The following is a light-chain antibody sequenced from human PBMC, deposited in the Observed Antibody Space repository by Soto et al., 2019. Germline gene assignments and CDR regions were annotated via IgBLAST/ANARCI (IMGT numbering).Light chain of an antibody. Sequence: QSVLTQPASVSGSPGQSITISCTGSSSDVGGYDYVCWYQQYPGKAPKLIIYAVTDRPSGVSNRFSGSKSGNTASLIISGLHAEDEADYYCSSYTASSTVVFGGGTKLTVL. CDR1: SSDVGGYDY. CDR3: SSYTASSTVV. CDR2: AVT. J-gene: IGLJ2*01. V-gene: IGLV2-14*03.